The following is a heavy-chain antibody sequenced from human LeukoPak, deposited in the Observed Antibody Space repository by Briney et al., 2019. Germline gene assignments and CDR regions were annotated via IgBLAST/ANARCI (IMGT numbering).Heavy chain of an antibody. J-gene: IGHJ4*02. D-gene: IGHD5-12*01. CDR3: ATSYSGYDPEFDY. CDR2: INHSGST. Sequence: SETLSLTCAVYGGSFSGYYWSWIRQPPGKELEWIGEINHSGSTNYNPSLKSRVTISVDTSKNQFSLKLSSVTAADTAVYYCATSYSGYDPEFDYWGQGTLVTVSS. V-gene: IGHV4-34*01. CDR1: GGSFSGYY.